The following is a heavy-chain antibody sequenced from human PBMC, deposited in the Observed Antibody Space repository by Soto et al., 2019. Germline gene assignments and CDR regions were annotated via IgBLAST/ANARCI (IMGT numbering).Heavy chain of an antibody. Sequence: SETLSLTCTVSGGSISSGIYYWGWVRQPPGKGLEWIGSVYYSGSTHYNASLESRATISVDTSKTQFSLKLRSVTASDTAVYYCARHYNAFDIWGQGTMVTVSS. J-gene: IGHJ3*02. D-gene: IGHD1-1*01. CDR2: VYYSGST. V-gene: IGHV4-39*01. CDR3: ARHYNAFDI. CDR1: GGSISSGIYY.